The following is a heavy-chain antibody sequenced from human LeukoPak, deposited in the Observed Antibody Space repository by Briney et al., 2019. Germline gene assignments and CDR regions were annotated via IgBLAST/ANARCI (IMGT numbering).Heavy chain of an antibody. V-gene: IGHV3-48*01. D-gene: IGHD2-8*02. CDR1: EFTFTTYN. CDR2: TSPSSSTM. Sequence: GGSLRLSCAGSEFTFTTYNMHWVRHTPGKGLEWVSYTSPSSSTMVYADSVKGRFTISRDNAKNSLYLQMNSLRAEDTAVYYCVRDPTGSFDYWGQGTLVTVSS. J-gene: IGHJ4*02. CDR3: VRDPTGSFDY.